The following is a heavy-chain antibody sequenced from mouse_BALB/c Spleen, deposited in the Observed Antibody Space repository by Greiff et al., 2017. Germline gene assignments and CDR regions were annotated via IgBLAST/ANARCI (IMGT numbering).Heavy chain of an antibody. CDR3: DRHSYTGNYNAMDY. CDR2: INSDGGST. V-gene: IGHV5-6-2*01. Sequence: DVKLVESGRGLVTPGGSLKLSCAASGFTFTSYYMSWVRQTPVKSLELVADINSDGGSTYYPDTVKGRFTIYRDNAKDTLYLQRSSLKYEDTVWCDRDRHSYTGNYNAMDYWGQGTSVTVSS. CDR1: GFTFTSYY. J-gene: IGHJ4*01. D-gene: IGHD1-1*01.